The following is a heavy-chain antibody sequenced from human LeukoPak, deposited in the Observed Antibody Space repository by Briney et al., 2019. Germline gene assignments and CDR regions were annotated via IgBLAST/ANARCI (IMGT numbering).Heavy chain of an antibody. V-gene: IGHV3-30-3*01. J-gene: IGHJ5*02. CDR2: ISYDGSNK. D-gene: IGHD5-18*01. CDR3: ARAIGYSCGYAGWFDP. Sequence: GGSLRLSCAASGFTFSSYAMHWVRQAPGKGLEWVAVISYDGSNKYYADSVKGRFTISRDNSKNTLYLQMNSLRAEDTAVYYCARAIGYSCGYAGWFDPWGQGTLVTVSS. CDR1: GFTFSSYA.